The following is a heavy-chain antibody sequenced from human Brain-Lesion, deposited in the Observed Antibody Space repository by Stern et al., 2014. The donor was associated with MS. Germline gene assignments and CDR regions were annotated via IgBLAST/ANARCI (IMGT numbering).Heavy chain of an antibody. CDR3: ARDQRGITIFGVVTDYYYLGMDV. CDR1: GYIFTGYY. J-gene: IGHJ6*02. Sequence: QLAQSGAEAKKPGASVKVSCKTSGYIFTGYYIHWVRQAPGQGLEWMAWLNPNTGGTRYAQKFQGRVTMSRDTSISTAYVELSSLTSDDTAVYYCARDQRGITIFGVVTDYYYLGMDVWGQGTTVTVSS. CDR2: LNPNTGGT. D-gene: IGHD3-3*01. V-gene: IGHV1-2*02.